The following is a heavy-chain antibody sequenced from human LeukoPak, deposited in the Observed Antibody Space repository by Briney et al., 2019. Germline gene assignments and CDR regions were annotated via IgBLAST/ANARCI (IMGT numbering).Heavy chain of an antibody. D-gene: IGHD1-26*01. CDR2: IYYSGST. V-gene: IGHV4-39*01. CDR1: GGSISSSSYY. Sequence: SETLSLTCTVSGGSISSSSYYWGWIRQPPGTGLEWIGSIYYSGSTYYNPSLKSRVTISVDTSKNQFSLKLSSVTAADTAVYYCARHLGRYSGSYYGLYYFDYWGQGTLVTVSS. CDR3: ARHLGRYSGSYYGLYYFDY. J-gene: IGHJ4*02.